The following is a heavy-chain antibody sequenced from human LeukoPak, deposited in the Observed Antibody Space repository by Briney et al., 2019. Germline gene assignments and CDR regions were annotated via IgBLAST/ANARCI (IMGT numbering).Heavy chain of an antibody. CDR1: GFTFSNYW. CDR2: IKQDGSEK. D-gene: IGHD3-3*01. V-gene: IGHV3-7*01. J-gene: IGHJ4*02. Sequence: PGGSLRLSCAASGFTFSNYWMTWVRQAPGKGLEWVANIKQDGSEKYYVDSVKGRFTISRDNAKNSVYLQMNSLRAEDTAVYYCARVGIRFLEQYYFDYWGQGTLVTVSS. CDR3: ARVGIRFLEQYYFDY.